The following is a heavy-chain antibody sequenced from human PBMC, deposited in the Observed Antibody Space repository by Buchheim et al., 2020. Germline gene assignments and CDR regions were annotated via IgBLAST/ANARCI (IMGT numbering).Heavy chain of an antibody. CDR2: INPSGGST. CDR3: ARVSMGYYGSGSYYNPIDY. Sequence: QVQLVQSGAEVKKPGASVKVSCKASGYTFTSYYMHWVRQAPGQGLEWMGIINPSGGSTSYAQKFQGRVTMTRDRSTSPAYMELSSLRSEDTAVYYCARVSMGYYGSGSYYNPIDYWGQGTL. V-gene: IGHV1-46*01. D-gene: IGHD3-10*01. CDR1: GYTFTSYY. J-gene: IGHJ4*02.